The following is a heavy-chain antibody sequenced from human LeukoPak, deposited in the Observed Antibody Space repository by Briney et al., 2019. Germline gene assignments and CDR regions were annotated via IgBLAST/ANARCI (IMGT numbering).Heavy chain of an antibody. CDR1: GFTFSSYA. Sequence: GGSLRLSCAASGFTFSSYAMSWVRQAPGKGLEWVAFIRYDGNNEYYADSVKGRITISRDNSKNTLYLQMNSLRVEDTAVYYCAKDRVGYCSSTRCYSGTHWGQGTLVTVSS. D-gene: IGHD2-2*02. CDR3: AKDRVGYCSSTRCYSGTH. V-gene: IGHV3-30*02. CDR2: IRYDGNNE. J-gene: IGHJ4*02.